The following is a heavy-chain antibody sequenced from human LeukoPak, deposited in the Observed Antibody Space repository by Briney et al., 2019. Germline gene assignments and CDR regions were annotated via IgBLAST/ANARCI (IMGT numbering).Heavy chain of an antibody. CDR3: ARGLLLSVW. CDR1: GGSFSGYY. D-gene: IGHD3-22*01. V-gene: IGHV4-34*01. Sequence: PSETLSLTCAVYGGSFSGYYWSWIRQPPGKGLEWIGEINHSGSTNYNPSLKSRVTISVDTSKNQFSLKLSSVTAADTAVYYCARGLLLSVWWGQGTLVAVSS. CDR2: INHSGST. J-gene: IGHJ4*02.